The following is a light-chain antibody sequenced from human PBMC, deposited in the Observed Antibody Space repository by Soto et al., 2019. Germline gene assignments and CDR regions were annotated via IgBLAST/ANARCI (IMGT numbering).Light chain of an antibody. Sequence: IHITQSPSSLSASVGDRFTITCRASQSITRDLNWYQQKPGKAPKLVIFATSRLHSGVPSTFSGSGSGTDFTLTISSLQPEDFATYYCQQRSSTPFTFGPGPKVDIK. CDR1: QSITRD. V-gene: IGKV1-39*01. CDR2: ATS. J-gene: IGKJ3*01. CDR3: QQRSSTPFT.